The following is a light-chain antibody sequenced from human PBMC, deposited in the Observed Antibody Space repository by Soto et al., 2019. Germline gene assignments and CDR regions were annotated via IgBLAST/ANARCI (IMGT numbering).Light chain of an antibody. J-gene: IGKJ4*01. CDR1: QSVLASSNNKNL. Sequence: DIVMTQSPDSLAMSLGERATINCKSSQSVLASSNNKNLLAWYQQKPGQPPKLLIYGASTRESGVPDRFRGSACAEDFTPTISSLPADDAAVYYCHQYYSPPLTFGGGTNVEIK. CDR2: GAS. CDR3: HQYYSPPLT. V-gene: IGKV4-1*01.